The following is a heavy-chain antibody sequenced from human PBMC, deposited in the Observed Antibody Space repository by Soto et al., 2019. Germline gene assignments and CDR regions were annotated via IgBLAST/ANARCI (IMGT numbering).Heavy chain of an antibody. Sequence: QVQLVESGGGVVQPGRSLRLSCAASGFTFSSYGMHWVRQAPGKGLEWVAVIWYDGSNKYYADSVKGRFTISRDNSKNTLYLQMNSLRAEDTAVYYCARVPNWGHYYYYGMDVWGQGTTVTVSS. D-gene: IGHD7-27*01. V-gene: IGHV3-33*01. CDR3: ARVPNWGHYYYYGMDV. CDR2: IWYDGSNK. CDR1: GFTFSSYG. J-gene: IGHJ6*02.